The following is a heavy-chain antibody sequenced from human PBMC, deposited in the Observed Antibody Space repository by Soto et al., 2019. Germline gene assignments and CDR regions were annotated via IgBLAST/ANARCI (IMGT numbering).Heavy chain of an antibody. Sequence: SGPTLVNPTQTLTLTCTFSGFSLSTSGMCVSWIRQPPGKALEWLARIDRDDDKYYSTSLKTRLTITKDTSKNQVVLTMTNMDPVDTATYYCAHRPGSGGFDPWGQGTLVTVSS. CDR1: GFSLSTSGMC. J-gene: IGHJ5*02. V-gene: IGHV2-70*12. CDR2: IDRDDDK. D-gene: IGHD3-10*01. CDR3: AHRPGSGGFDP.